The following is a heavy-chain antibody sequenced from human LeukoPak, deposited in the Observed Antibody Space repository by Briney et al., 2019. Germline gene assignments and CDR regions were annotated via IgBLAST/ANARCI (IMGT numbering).Heavy chain of an antibody. D-gene: IGHD6-13*01. V-gene: IGHV4-30-2*01. Sequence: PSETLSLTCTVSGGSISSGGYYWSWIRQPPGKGLEWIGYIYHSGSTYYNPSLKSRVTISVDRSKNQFSLKLSSVTAADTAVYYCASSSMSSSWRHDAFDIWGQGTMVTVSS. CDR3: ASSSMSSSWRHDAFDI. J-gene: IGHJ3*02. CDR1: GGSISSGGYY. CDR2: IYHSGST.